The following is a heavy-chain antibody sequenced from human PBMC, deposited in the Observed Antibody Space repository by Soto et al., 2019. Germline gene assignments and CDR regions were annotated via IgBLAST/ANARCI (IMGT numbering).Heavy chain of an antibody. D-gene: IGHD2-2*02. CDR1: GFTVSNNY. Sequence: EVQLVETGGGLIQPGGSLRLSCAASGFTVSNNYMSWVRQAPGKGLEWVSLIYSGGSTFYADSVKGRFTISRDNSKDTLFLLMNILRAEDTAVYFCATYTSLDYWGQGTLVTISS. CDR3: ATYTSLDY. J-gene: IGHJ4*02. V-gene: IGHV3-53*02. CDR2: IYSGGST.